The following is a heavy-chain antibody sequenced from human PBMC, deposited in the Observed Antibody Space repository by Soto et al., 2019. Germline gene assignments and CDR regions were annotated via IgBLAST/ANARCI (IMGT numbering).Heavy chain of an antibody. CDR3: ARDGSTSWYSYDYHGMDV. J-gene: IGHJ6*02. CDR1: GFTFRTYW. D-gene: IGHD5-18*01. V-gene: IGHV3-7*05. Sequence: EVQLVESGGGLVQPGGSLRLSCAASGFTFRTYWLSWVRQVPGKGLEWVANINQDGSEKNYVDSVKGRFTISRDNAKNSLYLQMSSLSAEDTALYYCARDGSTSWYSYDYHGMDVWGQGTTVTVSS. CDR2: INQDGSEK.